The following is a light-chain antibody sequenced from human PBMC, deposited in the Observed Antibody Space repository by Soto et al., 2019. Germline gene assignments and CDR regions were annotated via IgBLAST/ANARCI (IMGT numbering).Light chain of an antibody. Sequence: DLQLTQSPSTLTASVGDKVIITCRASHAVANYLAWYQQNPGEAPKHLIYEASNLRSGVPSRFSGSGSGTEFTLSITVLQSDDYTIYSCQQYKDYSPVVSFGEGTKVEIK. V-gene: IGKV1-5*01. CDR2: EAS. CDR1: HAVANY. J-gene: IGKJ2*03. CDR3: QQYKDYSPVVS.